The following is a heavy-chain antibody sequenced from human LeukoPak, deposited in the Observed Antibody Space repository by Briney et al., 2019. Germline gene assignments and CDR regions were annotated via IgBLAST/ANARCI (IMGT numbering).Heavy chain of an antibody. Sequence: GGSLRLSCAASGFTFSSYAMHWVRQAPGKGLEWVAVISYDGSNKYYADSAKGRFTISRDNSKNTLYLQMNSLRAEDTAVYYCAREEVVADIYYYYGMDVWGQGTTVTVSS. CDR1: GFTFSSYA. V-gene: IGHV3-30-3*01. CDR3: AREEVVADIYYYYGMDV. D-gene: IGHD5-12*01. CDR2: ISYDGSNK. J-gene: IGHJ6*02.